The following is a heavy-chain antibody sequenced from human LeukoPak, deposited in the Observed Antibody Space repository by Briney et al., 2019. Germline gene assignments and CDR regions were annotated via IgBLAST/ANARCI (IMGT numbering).Heavy chain of an antibody. J-gene: IGHJ4*02. CDR3: ARSQVGARDFDY. Sequence: GGSLRLSSAASGFTFSTYWMHWVRQAPGKGLVWVSRINTDGTTISYADSVKGRFTISRDNAKNTLSLQMNSLRAEDTAVYYCARSQVGARDFDYWGQGTLVTVSS. D-gene: IGHD1-26*01. CDR1: GFTFSTYW. CDR2: INTDGTTI. V-gene: IGHV3-74*01.